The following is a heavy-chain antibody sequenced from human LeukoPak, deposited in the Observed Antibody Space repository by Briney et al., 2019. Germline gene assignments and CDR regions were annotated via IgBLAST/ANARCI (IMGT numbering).Heavy chain of an antibody. V-gene: IGHV3-15*01. D-gene: IGHD2-8*01. J-gene: IGHJ4*02. CDR1: GLTFSNAW. Sequence: GGSLRLSCAVSGLTFSNAWMSWVRQAPGKGLEWVGRIKSKTDGGTTVYAAPVKGRFTTSRDDSKNTLYLQMNSLKTEDRAVYYCTTLGYCTNGECYGFDYWGQGALVPVSS. CDR2: IKSKTDGGTT. CDR3: TTLGYCTNGECYGFDY.